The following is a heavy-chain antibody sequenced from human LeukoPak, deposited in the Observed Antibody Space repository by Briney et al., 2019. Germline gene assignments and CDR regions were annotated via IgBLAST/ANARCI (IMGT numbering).Heavy chain of an antibody. Sequence: SETLSLTCTVSGYFISSGYYWGWIRQPPGKGLEWIGSIYHSGSTYYNPSLKSRVTISVDTSKNQFSLKLSSVTAADTAVYYCARTLGDYGSGSYYYWGQGTLVTVSS. CDR1: GYFISSGYY. J-gene: IGHJ4*02. CDR2: IYHSGST. V-gene: IGHV4-38-2*02. CDR3: ARTLGDYGSGSYYY. D-gene: IGHD3-10*01.